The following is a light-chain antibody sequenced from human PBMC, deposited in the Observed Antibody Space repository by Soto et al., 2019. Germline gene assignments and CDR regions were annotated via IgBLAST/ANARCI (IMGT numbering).Light chain of an antibody. CDR2: TAS. CDR3: QQYFSYPLT. Sequence: AIRMTQSPSSFSASTGDRVTITCRASQGISSNLAWYQVKPVKAPRLLISTASYLESVVTSRFSGSGSGTDFTLTISSLQSEDFAVYYCQQYFSYPLTFGGGTKVEIK. CDR1: QGISSN. V-gene: IGKV1-8*01. J-gene: IGKJ4*01.